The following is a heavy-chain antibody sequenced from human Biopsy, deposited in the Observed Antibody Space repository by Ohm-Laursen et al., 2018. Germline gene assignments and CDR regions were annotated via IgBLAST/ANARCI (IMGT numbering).Heavy chain of an antibody. J-gene: IGHJ6*02. Sequence: SDTLSLTWAVSGESFNGYYWSWIRQTPGKGLEWIGEINHSGRTNYNPSLKSRVTISVDTSKNQFSLKVSSVTAADTAVYYCVRGVDYYDPYHYCALDVWGQGTTVTVSS. V-gene: IGHV4-34*01. CDR1: GESFNGYY. D-gene: IGHD3-22*01. CDR2: INHSGRT. CDR3: VRGVDYYDPYHYCALDV.